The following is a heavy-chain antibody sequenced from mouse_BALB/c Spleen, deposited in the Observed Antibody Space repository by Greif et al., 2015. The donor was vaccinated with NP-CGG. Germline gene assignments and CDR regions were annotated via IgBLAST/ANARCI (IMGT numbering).Heavy chain of an antibody. CDR3: TRSWDSYFDY. CDR2: INPSNGGT. Sequence: QVQPQQSGAELVKPGASVKLSCKASGYTFTSYYMYWVKQRPGQGLEWIGEINPSNGGTNFNEKFKSKATLTVDKSSSTAYMQLSSLTSEDSAVYYCTRSWDSYFDYWGQGTTLTVSS. CDR1: GYTFTSYY. J-gene: IGHJ2*01. V-gene: IGHV1S81*02. D-gene: IGHD3-3*01.